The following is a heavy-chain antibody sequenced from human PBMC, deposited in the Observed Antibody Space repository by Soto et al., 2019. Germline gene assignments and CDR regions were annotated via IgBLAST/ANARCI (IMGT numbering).Heavy chain of an antibody. J-gene: IGHJ4*02. V-gene: IGHV4-34*01. CDR3: ARGKLNYDFWSGYQLGGYYFDY. CDR2: INHSGST. CDR1: GGSFSGYY. D-gene: IGHD3-3*01. Sequence: SETLSLTCSVYGGSFSGYYWSWIRQPPGKGLEWIGEINHSGSTNYNPSLKSRVTISVDTSKNQFSLKLSSVTAADTAVYYCARGKLNYDFWSGYQLGGYYFDYWGQGTLVTVSS.